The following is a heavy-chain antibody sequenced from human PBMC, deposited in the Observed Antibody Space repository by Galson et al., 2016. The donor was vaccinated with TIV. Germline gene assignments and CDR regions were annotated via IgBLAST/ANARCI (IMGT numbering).Heavy chain of an antibody. CDR3: ARVNWARAFDY. J-gene: IGHJ4*02. Sequence: SVKVSCKASGYIFINYYIHWVRQAPGQGLEWLGWFNPDSGATQYAQKFQGRVTMTRATSISTAYMELRRLIPDDTAVYYCARVNWARAFDYWGQGTQVTVSS. CDR2: FNPDSGAT. V-gene: IGHV1-2*02. CDR1: GYIFINYY. D-gene: IGHD7-27*01.